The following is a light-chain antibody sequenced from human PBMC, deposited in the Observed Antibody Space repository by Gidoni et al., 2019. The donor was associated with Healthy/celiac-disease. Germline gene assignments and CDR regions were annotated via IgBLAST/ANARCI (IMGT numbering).Light chain of an antibody. CDR1: QSISSY. Sequence: DIQITQTPSSLSASVGDRVTLTGRASQSISSYLNWYQQKPGIAPRLLIYAASSVQSGVPSRFSGGGSGTDFPLTISSLQPEDFATYSCQQSYSTPITFGPGTKVDIK. V-gene: IGKV1-39*01. J-gene: IGKJ3*01. CDR3: QQSYSTPIT. CDR2: AAS.